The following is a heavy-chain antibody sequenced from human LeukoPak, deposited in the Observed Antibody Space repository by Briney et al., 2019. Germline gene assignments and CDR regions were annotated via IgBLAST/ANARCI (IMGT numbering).Heavy chain of an antibody. Sequence: SETLSLTCAVYGGSFSGYYRSWIRQPPGKGLEWIGEINHSGSTNYNPSLKSRVTISVDTSKNQFSLKLSSVTAADTAVYYCASIGPSGGSFDYWGQGTLVTVSS. V-gene: IGHV4-34*01. CDR3: ASIGPSGGSFDY. D-gene: IGHD4-23*01. CDR2: INHSGST. CDR1: GGSFSGYY. J-gene: IGHJ4*02.